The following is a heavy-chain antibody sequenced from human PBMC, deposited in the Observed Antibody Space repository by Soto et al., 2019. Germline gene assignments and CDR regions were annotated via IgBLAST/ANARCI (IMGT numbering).Heavy chain of an antibody. CDR1: GFTFSSYA. D-gene: IGHD6-13*01. V-gene: IGHV3-33*08. Sequence: GGSLRLSCAASGFTFSSYAMSWVRQAPGKGLEWVAVIWYDGSNKYYADSVKGRFTISRDNSKNTLYLQMNSLRAEDTAVYYCARDRAAAGTNWFDPWGQGTLVTVSS. CDR3: ARDRAAAGTNWFDP. CDR2: IWYDGSNK. J-gene: IGHJ5*02.